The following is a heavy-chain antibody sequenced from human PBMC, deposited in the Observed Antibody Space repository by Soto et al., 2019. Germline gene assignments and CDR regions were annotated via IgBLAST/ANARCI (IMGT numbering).Heavy chain of an antibody. Sequence: QITLKESGPTLVKPTQTLTLTCTFSGFSLSTSGVGVGWIRQPPGKSLEWLALIYWDDDKRYSPSLKSRLTITKDTSKKQVVLTMTNMDPVDTATYYCAHSYYCDPPYYYYYYMDVWGKGTTVTVSS. CDR2: IYWDDDK. V-gene: IGHV2-5*02. CDR1: GFSLSTSGVG. D-gene: IGHD4-17*01. CDR3: AHSYYCDPPYYYYYYMDV. J-gene: IGHJ6*03.